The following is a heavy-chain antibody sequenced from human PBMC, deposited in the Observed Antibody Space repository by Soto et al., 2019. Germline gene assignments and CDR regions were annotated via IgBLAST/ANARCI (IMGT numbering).Heavy chain of an antibody. J-gene: IGHJ4*02. D-gene: IGHD3-3*01. Sequence: GESLKISCKGSGYNFAGYWIAWVRQMPGNGLELMGIIYPSDSDTRYRPSFQGQVTISADKSISSAYLQWSSLRASDTATYYCARGGVSTRTFDYWGQGTPVTVSS. CDR1: GYNFAGYW. V-gene: IGHV5-51*01. CDR3: ARGGVSTRTFDY. CDR2: IYPSDSDT.